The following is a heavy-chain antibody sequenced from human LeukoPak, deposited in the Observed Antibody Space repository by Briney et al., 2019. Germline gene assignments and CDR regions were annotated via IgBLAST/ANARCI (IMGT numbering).Heavy chain of an antibody. D-gene: IGHD2-2*01. V-gene: IGHV3-11*04. J-gene: IGHJ4*02. Sequence: PGGSLRLSCAASGFTFSDYYMSWIRQAPGKGREGVSYISSSGSTIYYADSVKGRFTISREDSENTLYLQMNSLRADDTAVYYCARDLCSTTSCLDYWGQGTLVTVSS. CDR1: GFTFSDYY. CDR3: ARDLCSTTSCLDY. CDR2: ISSSGSTI.